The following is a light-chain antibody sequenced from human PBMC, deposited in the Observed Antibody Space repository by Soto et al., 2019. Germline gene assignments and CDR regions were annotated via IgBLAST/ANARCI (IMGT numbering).Light chain of an antibody. V-gene: IGLV2-14*01. CDR1: SSDVGLYDY. Sequence: QSLLTQPASVSGSPGQSITISCTGTSSDVGLYDYVSWYQQHPGKAPQLMIYAVSNRPSGVSNRFSASKSGNAASLFISGLQAEDEADYYCSSYTSDRTYGLGYGTKVTVL. CDR3: SSYTSDRTYG. J-gene: IGLJ1*01. CDR2: AVS.